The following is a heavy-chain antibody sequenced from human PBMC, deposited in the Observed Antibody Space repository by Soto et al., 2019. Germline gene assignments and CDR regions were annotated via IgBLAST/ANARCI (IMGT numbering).Heavy chain of an antibody. CDR1: GGSFSGYF. J-gene: IGHJ5*02. D-gene: IGHD2-8*01. CDR3: ARGLPCDFIGLMVSAIAFDP. V-gene: IGHV4-34*01. Sequence: SETLSLTCAVYGGSFSGYFWSWICRPPGKGLEWIGEITHSGSTNYNPSLKSRVTISVDTSKNQFSLKLNSVTAADTAVYYCARGLPCDFIGLMVSAIAFDPWGQGTLVTVSS. CDR2: ITHSGST.